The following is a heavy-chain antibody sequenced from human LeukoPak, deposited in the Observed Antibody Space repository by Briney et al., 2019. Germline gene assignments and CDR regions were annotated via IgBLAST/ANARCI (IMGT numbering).Heavy chain of an antibody. CDR1: GGSISSGGYY. CDR3: ARVTIFGVARPNWFDP. V-gene: IGHV4-31*03. J-gene: IGHJ5*02. CDR2: IYYSGST. Sequence: PSETLSLTCTVSGGSISSGGYYWSWIRQHPGKGLEWIGYIYYSGSTYYNPSLKSRVTISVDTSKNQFSLKLSSVTAADTAVYYCARVTIFGVARPNWFDPWGQGTLVTVSS. D-gene: IGHD3-3*01.